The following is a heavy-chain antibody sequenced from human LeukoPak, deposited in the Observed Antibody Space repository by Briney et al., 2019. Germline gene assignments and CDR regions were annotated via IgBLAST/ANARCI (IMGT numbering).Heavy chain of an antibody. J-gene: IGHJ6*03. Sequence: SETLSLTCAVYGGSFSGYYWSWIRQPPGKGLEWIGEINHSGSTNYNPSLKSRVTISVDTSKNQFSLKLSSVTAADTAVYYCAREWFPPLGYYYMDVWGKGTTVTVPS. CDR2: INHSGST. V-gene: IGHV4-34*01. CDR3: AREWFPPLGYYYMDV. D-gene: IGHD3-10*01. CDR1: GGSFSGYY.